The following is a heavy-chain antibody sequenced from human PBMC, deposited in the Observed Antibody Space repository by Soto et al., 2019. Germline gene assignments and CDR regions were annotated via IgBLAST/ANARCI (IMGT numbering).Heavy chain of an antibody. Sequence: GGSLRLSCAAPGFTFSIYAMSWVRQAPGKGLEWVSAISGSGGSTYYADSVKGRFTISRDNSKNTLYLQMNSLRAEDTAVYYCAKDAEAYSSSYYFDYWGQGTLVTVSS. CDR2: ISGSGGST. CDR3: AKDAEAYSSSYYFDY. V-gene: IGHV3-23*01. CDR1: GFTFSIYA. J-gene: IGHJ4*02. D-gene: IGHD6-6*01.